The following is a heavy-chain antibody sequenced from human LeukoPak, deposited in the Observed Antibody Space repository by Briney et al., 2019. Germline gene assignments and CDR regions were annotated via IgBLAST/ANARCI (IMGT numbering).Heavy chain of an antibody. V-gene: IGHV5-51*01. CDR2: IYPGDSDT. J-gene: IGHJ5*02. CDR3: ARRRYGDYGANWFDP. CDR1: GNSFTSYW. D-gene: IGHD4-17*01. Sequence: GESLRISCKGSGNSFTSYWIGWVRQMPGKGLEWMGIIYPGDSDTRYSPSFQGQVTISADKSISTAYLQWSSLKASDTAMYYCARRRYGDYGANWFDPWGQGTLVTVSS.